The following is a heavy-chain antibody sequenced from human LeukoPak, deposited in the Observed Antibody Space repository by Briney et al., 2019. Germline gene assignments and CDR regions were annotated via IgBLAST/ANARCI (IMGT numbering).Heavy chain of an antibody. D-gene: IGHD3-9*01. Sequence: GGSLRLSCAASGFTFSSYAMHWVRQAPGKGLEWVAVISYDGSNKYYADSVKGRFTISRDNSKNTLYLQMNSLRAEDTAVYYCAKVFDILIGSFDYWGQGTLVTVSS. CDR2: ISYDGSNK. V-gene: IGHV3-30-3*01. J-gene: IGHJ4*02. CDR1: GFTFSSYA. CDR3: AKVFDILIGSFDY.